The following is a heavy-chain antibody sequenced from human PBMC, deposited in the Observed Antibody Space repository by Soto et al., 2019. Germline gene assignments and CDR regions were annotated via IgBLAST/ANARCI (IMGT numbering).Heavy chain of an antibody. CDR1: GFNFNNHA. CDR2: ISYKGSRK. D-gene: IGHD3-10*01. Sequence: GGSLRLSCAASGFNFNNHAMHWVRQAPGKGLEWVATISYKGSRKHYAHSVRGRFSISRDYLKNTLSLEMSSLTPEDTAVYYCARAMAFFEMLTSGSYFGYWGQGALVTVSS. J-gene: IGHJ4*02. CDR3: ARAMAFFEMLTSGSYFGY. V-gene: IGHV3-30-3*01.